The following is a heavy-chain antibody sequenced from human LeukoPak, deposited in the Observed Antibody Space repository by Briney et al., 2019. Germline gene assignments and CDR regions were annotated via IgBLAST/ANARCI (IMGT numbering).Heavy chain of an antibody. D-gene: IGHD1-7*01. V-gene: IGHV1-8*01. CDR1: GYTFTSYD. CDR2: MNPNSGNT. CDR3: ARGSRRNYIGRTYYYYMDV. J-gene: IGHJ6*03. Sequence: GASVKVSCKASGYTFTSYDINWVRQATGQGLEWMGWMNPNSGNTGYAQKFQGRVTMTRNTSISTAYMELSSLRSEDTAVYYCARGSRRNYIGRTYYYYMDVWGKGTTVTVSS.